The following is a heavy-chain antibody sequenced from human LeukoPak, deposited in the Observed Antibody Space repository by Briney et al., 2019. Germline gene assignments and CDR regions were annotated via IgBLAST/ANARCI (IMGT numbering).Heavy chain of an antibody. D-gene: IGHD1-26*01. CDR1: GYSFTTYW. CDR3: AIRYSGSYNDY. V-gene: IGHV5-51*01. J-gene: IGHJ4*02. CDR2: IYPGDSDI. Sequence: RGESLKISCNGSGYSFTTYWIAWVRPMPGKGLEWMGIIYPGDSDIRYSPSIQGQVSISADKSISTAYLQWSSLKASDTAMYYCAIRYSGSYNDYWGQGTLVTVSS.